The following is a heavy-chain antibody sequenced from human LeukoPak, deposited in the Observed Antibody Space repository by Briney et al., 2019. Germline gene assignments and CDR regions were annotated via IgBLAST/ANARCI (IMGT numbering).Heavy chain of an antibody. CDR2: IYYSGST. J-gene: IGHJ4*02. CDR1: GDSISSYY. D-gene: IGHD2-2*01. V-gene: IGHV4-59*08. Sequence: SETLSLTCTVSGDSISSYYWSWIRQPPGKGLEWIGYIYYSGSTNYNPSLKSRVTISVDTSKNQFSLRLSSVTAADTAVYYCARSSRSWFAFDNWGQGTLVTVSS. CDR3: ARSSRSWFAFDN.